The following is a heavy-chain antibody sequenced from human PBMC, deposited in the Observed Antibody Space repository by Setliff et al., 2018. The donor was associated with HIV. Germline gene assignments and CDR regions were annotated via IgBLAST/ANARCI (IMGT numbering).Heavy chain of an antibody. CDR3: ARVLLRTNAVYGVASRGFDY. D-gene: IGHD2-8*01. V-gene: IGHV3-7*03. CDR1: GFSFSNFW. CDR2: ISPDGNRY. J-gene: IGHJ4*02. Sequence: GGSLRLSCAASGFSFSNFWMHWVRQAPGKGLEWVASISPDGNRYHCVGSVKGRFTASRDNAKTSLYLQMNSLRAEDTAMYYCARVLLRTNAVYGVASRGFDYWGQGTLVTVSS.